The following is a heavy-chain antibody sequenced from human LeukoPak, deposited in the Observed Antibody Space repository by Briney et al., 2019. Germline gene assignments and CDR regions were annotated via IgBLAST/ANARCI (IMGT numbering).Heavy chain of an antibody. CDR3: AKSGNTETVDY. CDR2: IRDSDGRT. J-gene: IGHJ4*02. D-gene: IGHD6-25*01. CDR1: GFTLSSYA. V-gene: IGHV3-23*01. Sequence: PGGSLILSCAASGFTLSSYAMSWVRQTPGKGLECVSTIRDSDGRTYYADSVEGRFTISRDNSTNTLYLQMNSLRAGDTAIYYCAKSGNTETVDYWGQGTLVTVSS.